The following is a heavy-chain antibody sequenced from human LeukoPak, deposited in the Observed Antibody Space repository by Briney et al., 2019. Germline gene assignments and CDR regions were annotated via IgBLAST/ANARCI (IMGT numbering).Heavy chain of an antibody. CDR1: GYTFTDYY. Sequence: ASVKISCKVSGYTFTDYYMHWVQQAPGKGLEWMGLVDPEDGETIYAEKFQGRVTITPDTSTDTAYMELSSLRSEDTAVYYCATVRESVGTMFYADAFDIWGQGTMVTVSS. CDR2: VDPEDGET. CDR3: ATVRESVGTMFYADAFDI. D-gene: IGHD3-9*01. V-gene: IGHV1-69-2*01. J-gene: IGHJ3*02.